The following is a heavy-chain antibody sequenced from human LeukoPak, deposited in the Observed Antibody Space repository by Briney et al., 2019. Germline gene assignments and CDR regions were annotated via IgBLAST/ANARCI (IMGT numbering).Heavy chain of an antibody. CDR2: IYYSGST. V-gene: IGHV4-59*01. J-gene: IGHJ3*02. D-gene: IGHD1-26*01. CDR1: GGSISSYY. CDR3: ARDDNRIVGAKYAFDI. Sequence: ASETLSLTCTVSGGSISSYYWSWIRQPPGKGLEWIGYIYYSGSTNYNPSLKSRVTISVDTSKNQFSLKLSSVTAADTAVYYCARDDNRIVGAKYAFDIWGQGTMVTVSS.